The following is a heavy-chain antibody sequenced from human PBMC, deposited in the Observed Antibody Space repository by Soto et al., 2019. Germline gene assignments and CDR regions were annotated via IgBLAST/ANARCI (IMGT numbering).Heavy chain of an antibody. J-gene: IGHJ6*02. CDR3: ARTYSSSSYYYYGMDV. D-gene: IGHD6-6*01. CDR2: ISAYNGNT. Sequence: QVQLVQSGAEVKKPGASVKVSCKASGYTFTSYGISWVRQAPGQGLEWMGWISAYNGNTNHAQKLQGRVTTTTDTSTSTAYMELRSLRSDDTAVYYCARTYSSSSYYYYGMDVWGQGTTVTGSS. V-gene: IGHV1-18*01. CDR1: GYTFTSYG.